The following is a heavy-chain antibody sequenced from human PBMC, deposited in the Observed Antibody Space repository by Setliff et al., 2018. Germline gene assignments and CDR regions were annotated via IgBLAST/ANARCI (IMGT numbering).Heavy chain of an antibody. J-gene: IGHJ4*02. CDR2: ILTTGST. CDR1: GASISDSY. CDR3: ARGINSVSWTPKY. D-gene: IGHD6-13*01. Sequence: SETLSLTCGVSGASISDSYWSWIRQPPGKGLEWIGHILTTGSTNYNPSLKSRIAISADTSRDRFSLRLTSVTAADTAMYYCARGINSVSWTPKYWGRGTLVTVSS. V-gene: IGHV4-4*08.